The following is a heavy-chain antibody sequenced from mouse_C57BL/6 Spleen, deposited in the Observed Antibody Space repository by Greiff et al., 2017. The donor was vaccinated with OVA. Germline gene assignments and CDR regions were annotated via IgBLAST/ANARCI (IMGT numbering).Heavy chain of an antibody. CDR1: GFTFTDYY. J-gene: IGHJ2*01. Sequence: EVNLVESGGGLVQPGGSLSLSCAASGFTFTDYYMSWVRQPPGMALEWLGFIRNKANGYTTEYSASVKGRFTISRDNSQSILYLQMNALRAEDRATYYCARYPAYYGSSLDYWGQGTTLTVSS. CDR2: IRNKANGYTT. CDR3: ARYPAYYGSSLDY. V-gene: IGHV7-3*01. D-gene: IGHD1-1*01.